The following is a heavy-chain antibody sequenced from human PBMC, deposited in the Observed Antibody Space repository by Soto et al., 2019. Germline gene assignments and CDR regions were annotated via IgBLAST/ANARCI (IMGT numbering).Heavy chain of an antibody. CDR1: GYSISSGYY. Sequence: SATLSLTCAVSGYSISSGYYWGWIRQPPGKGLEWIGSIYHSGSTYYNPSLKSRVTISVDRSKNQFSLKLSSVTAADTAVYYCARETRQQLSKGVGYWFDPWGQGTLVTVSS. J-gene: IGHJ5*02. V-gene: IGHV4-38-2*02. CDR2: IYHSGST. D-gene: IGHD6-13*01. CDR3: ARETRQQLSKGVGYWFDP.